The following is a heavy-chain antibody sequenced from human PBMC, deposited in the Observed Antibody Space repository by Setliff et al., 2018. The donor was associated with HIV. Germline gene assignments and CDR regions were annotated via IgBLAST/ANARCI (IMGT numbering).Heavy chain of an antibody. Sequence: ASVKVSCKASGYTFTSYGISWVRQAPGQGLEWMGWISAYNGNTNYAQKFQGRVTITADESTSTAYMELSSLRSEDTAVYYCAREGGYYGSGSSHYFDYWGQGTLVTVSA. CDR1: GYTFTSYG. V-gene: IGHV1-18*01. CDR3: AREGGYYGSGSSHYFDY. CDR2: ISAYNGNT. J-gene: IGHJ4*02. D-gene: IGHD3-10*01.